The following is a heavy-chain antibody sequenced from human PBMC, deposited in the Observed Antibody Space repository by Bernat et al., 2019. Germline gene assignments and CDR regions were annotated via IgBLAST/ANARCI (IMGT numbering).Heavy chain of an antibody. CDR1: GFTVSSNY. D-gene: IGHD6-19*01. CDR3: ARERSITVTGAFDY. J-gene: IGHJ4*02. Sequence: EVQLVESGGGLVQPGGSLRLSCAASGFTVSSNYMSWVRQAPGKGLEWVSVIYSGGSTYYADSVKGRFTISRDNSKNTLYLQMNSLRAEDTAVYYCARERSITVTGAFDYWGQGTLVTVSS. CDR2: IYSGGST. V-gene: IGHV3-66*01.